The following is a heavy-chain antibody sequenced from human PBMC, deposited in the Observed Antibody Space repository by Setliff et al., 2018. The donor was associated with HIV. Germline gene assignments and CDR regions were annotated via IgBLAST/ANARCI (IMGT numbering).Heavy chain of an antibody. Sequence: ASVKVSCKTSGYTFTGYYIYWVRQAPGQGLEWMGWINPHSGGTNYAQKFQGRVTMTRDTSISTASMELSRLRSDDTAVYYCARGAYYYDTSGYPRDPFDLWGQGTMVTVSS. CDR3: ARGAYYYDTSGYPRDPFDL. CDR1: GYTFTGYY. CDR2: INPHSGGT. V-gene: IGHV1-2*02. D-gene: IGHD3-22*01. J-gene: IGHJ3*01.